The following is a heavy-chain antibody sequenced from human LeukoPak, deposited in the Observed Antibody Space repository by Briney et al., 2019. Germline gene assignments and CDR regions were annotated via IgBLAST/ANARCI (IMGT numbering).Heavy chain of an antibody. D-gene: IGHD3-10*01. CDR2: IYYSGST. V-gene: IGHV4-39*07. Sequence: PSETLSLTCTVSGGSISSSSYYWGWIRQPPGKGLEWIGSIYYSGSTYYNPSLKSRVTISVDTSKNQFSLKLSSVTAADTAVYYCARAMVRDAFDIWGQGTMVTVSS. CDR1: GGSISSSSYY. CDR3: ARAMVRDAFDI. J-gene: IGHJ3*02.